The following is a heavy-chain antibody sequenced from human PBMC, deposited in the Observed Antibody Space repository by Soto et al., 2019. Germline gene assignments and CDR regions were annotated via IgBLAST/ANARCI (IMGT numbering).Heavy chain of an antibody. D-gene: IGHD6-13*01. CDR3: ARSMKDSSSYYYYGMDV. Sequence: QVQLQESGPGLVKPSGTLSLTCAVSGGSISSSNWWSWVHQPPGKGLEWIGEIYHSGSTNYNPSLKSRVTISVDKSKNQFSLKLSSVTAADTAVYYCARSMKDSSSYYYYGMDVWGQGTTVTVSS. V-gene: IGHV4-4*02. CDR2: IYHSGST. CDR1: GGSISSSNW. J-gene: IGHJ6*02.